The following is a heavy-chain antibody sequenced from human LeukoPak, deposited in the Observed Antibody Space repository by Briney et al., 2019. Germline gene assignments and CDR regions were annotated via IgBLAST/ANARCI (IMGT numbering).Heavy chain of an antibody. Sequence: GASVKVSCKASGYTFTGYYIHWVRQAPGQGLEWMGWINPNNGGTKYAQKFQGRVTMTSDTSISTAYMDLTRLTSDDTAMYYCARVDPAMGQDYYFDWWGQGALVTVSS. V-gene: IGHV1-2*02. D-gene: IGHD5-18*01. CDR2: INPNNGGT. CDR1: GYTFTGYY. CDR3: ARVDPAMGQDYYFDW. J-gene: IGHJ4*02.